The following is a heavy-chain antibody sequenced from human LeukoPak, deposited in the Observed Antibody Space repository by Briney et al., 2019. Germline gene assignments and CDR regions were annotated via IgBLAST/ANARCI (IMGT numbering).Heavy chain of an antibody. Sequence: ASVKVSCKASGGTFGSYAISWVRQAPGQGLEWMGGIIPIFGTANYAQKFQGRVTITTDESTSTAYMELSSLRSEDTAVYYCAKDSSTKGNWFDPWGQGTLVTVSS. V-gene: IGHV1-69*05. J-gene: IGHJ5*02. CDR1: GGTFGSYA. D-gene: IGHD2-2*01. CDR2: IIPIFGTA. CDR3: AKDSSTKGNWFDP.